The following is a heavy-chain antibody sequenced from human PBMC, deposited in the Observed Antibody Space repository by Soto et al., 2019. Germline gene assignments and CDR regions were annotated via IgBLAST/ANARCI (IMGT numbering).Heavy chain of an antibody. D-gene: IGHD3-22*01. CDR3: AGDLGYDTSGSSPYYFDY. CDR2: ISYSGSII. V-gene: IGHV3-48*03. Sequence: GGSLRLSCAASGFTFSSFAMSWVRQAPGKGLEWISYISYSGSIIYYADSVKGRFAISRDNAKSSLYLQMNSLRDEDTAVYYCAGDLGYDTSGSSPYYFDYWGQGTLVTVS. CDR1: GFTFSSFA. J-gene: IGHJ4*02.